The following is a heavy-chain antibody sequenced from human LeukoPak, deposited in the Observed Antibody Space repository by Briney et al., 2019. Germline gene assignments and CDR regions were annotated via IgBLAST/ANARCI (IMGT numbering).Heavy chain of an antibody. CDR2: TYSGDST. J-gene: IGHJ4*02. D-gene: IGHD2-15*01. CDR1: GFIVSSNY. Sequence: GGSLRLSCAASGFIVSSNYMSWVRQAPGKGLEWVSVTYSGDSTYYADSVKGRFTISRDNSKNMLYLQMNSLRAEDTAVYYCATLKYARSGGTHFGYWGQGTLVTVSS. V-gene: IGHV3-53*01. CDR3: ATLKYARSGGTHFGY.